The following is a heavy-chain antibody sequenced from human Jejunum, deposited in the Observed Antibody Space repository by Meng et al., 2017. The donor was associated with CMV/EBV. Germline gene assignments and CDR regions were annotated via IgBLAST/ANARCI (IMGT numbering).Heavy chain of an antibody. Sequence: NAWMSWVRKAPGKGLEWVGRIKSKTDGGTTDYAAPVKGRFTISRDDSKNTLYLQMNSLKTEDTAVYYCTTVGGSGYYFDTDYFDYWGQGTLVTVSS. CDR3: TTVGGSGYYFDTDYFDY. D-gene: IGHD3-22*01. J-gene: IGHJ4*02. CDR1: NAW. V-gene: IGHV3-15*01. CDR2: IKSKTDGGTT.